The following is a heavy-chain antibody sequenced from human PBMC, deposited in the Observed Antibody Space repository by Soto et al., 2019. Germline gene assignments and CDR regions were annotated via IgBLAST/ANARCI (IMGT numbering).Heavy chain of an antibody. J-gene: IGHJ4*02. CDR1: GYTFTSYD. V-gene: IGHV1-8*01. CDR3: TRGQGNH. CDR2: MNPFSGNA. Sequence: ASVKVSCKASGYTFTSYDIYWARQATGQGLEWMGWMNPFSGNAVYTQKFQDRVTMTRDTSINTAYMEMSGLRSEDTAVYYCTRGQGNHWGQGSLVTVSS.